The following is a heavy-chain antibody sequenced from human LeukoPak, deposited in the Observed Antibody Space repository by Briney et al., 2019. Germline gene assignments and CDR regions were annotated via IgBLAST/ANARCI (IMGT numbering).Heavy chain of an antibody. Sequence: SETLSLTCTVSGGSISSSSYYWGWIRQPPGKGLEWIGSIYYSGSTYYNPSLKSRVTISVDTSKNQFSLKLSSVTAADTAVYYCAREGFSTLGAYYGSGSYGYWGQGTLVTVSS. D-gene: IGHD3-10*01. CDR1: GGSISSSSYY. CDR2: IYYSGST. CDR3: AREGFSTLGAYYGSGSYGY. J-gene: IGHJ4*02. V-gene: IGHV4-39*07.